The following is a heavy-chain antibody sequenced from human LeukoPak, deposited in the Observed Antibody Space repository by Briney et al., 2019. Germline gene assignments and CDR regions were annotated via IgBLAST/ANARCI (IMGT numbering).Heavy chain of an antibody. CDR1: GISVGSNY. D-gene: IGHD3-3*01. CDR3: ARGLGVAARAYYGMDV. CDR2: IYSGGST. J-gene: IGHJ6*02. Sequence: GGSLRLSCAASGISVGSNYMSWVRQAPGKGLEWVSIIYSGGSTYYTDSVKGRFTISRDNSKNTLYLQMNSLRAEDTAVYYCARGLGVAARAYYGMDVWGQGTTVTVSS. V-gene: IGHV3-66*01.